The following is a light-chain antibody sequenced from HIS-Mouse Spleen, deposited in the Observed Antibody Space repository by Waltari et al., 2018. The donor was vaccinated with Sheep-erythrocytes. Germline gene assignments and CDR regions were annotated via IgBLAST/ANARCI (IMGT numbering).Light chain of an antibody. V-gene: IGLV2-8*01. CDR1: SSDVGGYNY. J-gene: IGLJ3*02. CDR3: SSYAGSNNWV. CDR2: EVS. Sequence: QSALTQPPSASGSPGQSVTISCTGTSSDVGGYNYVSWYQQHPGNAPKLMIYEVSKRPSGVPDRVAGSKAGNTASLTVSELQAEDEADYYCSSYAGSNNWVFGGGTKLTVL.